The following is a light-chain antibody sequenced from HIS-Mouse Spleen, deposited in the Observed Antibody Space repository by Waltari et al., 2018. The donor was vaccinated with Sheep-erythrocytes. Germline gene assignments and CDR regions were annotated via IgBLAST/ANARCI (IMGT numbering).Light chain of an antibody. CDR2: DGS. Sequence: QSALTQPRSVSGSPGQSVTISCTGTSSDVGGYNYVSWYQQHPGKAPKLMIYDGSKRPSVVPDPFSGSKSGTPASLTISGLHAEDEADYYCCSYAGSYNHVFATGTKVTVL. J-gene: IGLJ1*01. CDR1: SSDVGGYNY. V-gene: IGLV2-11*01. CDR3: CSYAGSYNHV.